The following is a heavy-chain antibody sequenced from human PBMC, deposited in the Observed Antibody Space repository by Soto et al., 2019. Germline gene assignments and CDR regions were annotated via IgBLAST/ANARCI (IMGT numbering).Heavy chain of an antibody. CDR1: GGSISSSDYY. D-gene: IGHD3-9*01. J-gene: IGHJ5*01. CDR2: IYYSGTT. CDR3: AHSGYFDWLVWFDS. V-gene: IGHV4-39*01. Sequence: SETLSLTCIVSGGSISSSDYYWGWIRRPPGKGLEWIGTIYYSGTTYYNPSLKSRVTISVDTSKNQFSLKLSSVTAADTAVYYCAHSGYFDWLVWFDSWGQGALVTVSS.